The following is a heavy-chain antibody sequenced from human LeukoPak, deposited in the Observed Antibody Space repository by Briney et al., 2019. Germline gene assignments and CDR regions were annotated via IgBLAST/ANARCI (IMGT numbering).Heavy chain of an antibody. J-gene: IGHJ6*02. CDR3: AGDRYYGSGSYSSYYYYGMDV. Sequence: SETLSLTCAVYGGSFSGYYWSWIRQPPGKGLEWIGEINHSGSTNYNPSLKSRVTISVDTSKNQFSLKLSSVTAADTAVYYCAGDRYYGSGSYSSYYYYGMDVWAKGPRSPSP. CDR2: INHSGST. CDR1: GGSFSGYY. V-gene: IGHV4-34*01. D-gene: IGHD3-10*01.